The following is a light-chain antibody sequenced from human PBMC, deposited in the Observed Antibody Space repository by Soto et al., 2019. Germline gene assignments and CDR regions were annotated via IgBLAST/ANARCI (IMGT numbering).Light chain of an antibody. V-gene: IGKV3D-15*01. J-gene: IGKJ1*01. CDR3: QQYDNWT. CDR2: GAT. CDR1: QSVNIY. Sequence: EIVMTQSPDTLSVSPGERATLSCRASQSVNIYLAWYQQKPGQAPRLLIFGATYRATGIPARFSGSGSGTEFTLTISSLQSEDFAVYYCQQYDNWTFGQGTKVDIK.